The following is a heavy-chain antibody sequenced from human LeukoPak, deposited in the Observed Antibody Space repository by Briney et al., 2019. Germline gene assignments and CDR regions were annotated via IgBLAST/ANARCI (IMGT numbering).Heavy chain of an antibody. CDR1: GGSISSSGYY. Sequence: SETLSLTCTVSGGSISSSGYYWGWIRQPPGKGLEWIGTIHYSGSTYYYASLKSRVTISVDTSKNQFSLKLSSVTAADTALYYCARVVAATDNKAFDIWGKGTMVTVSS. CDR3: ARVVAATDNKAFDI. D-gene: IGHD2-15*01. CDR2: IHYSGST. V-gene: IGHV4-39*07. J-gene: IGHJ3*02.